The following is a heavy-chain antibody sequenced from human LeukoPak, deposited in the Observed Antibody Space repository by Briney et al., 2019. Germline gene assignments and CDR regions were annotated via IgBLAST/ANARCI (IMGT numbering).Heavy chain of an antibody. CDR2: FDPEDGET. CDR1: GYTLTELS. V-gene: IGHV1-24*01. CDR3: ATPLPGYYYYYYGMDV. Sequence: ASVKVSCKVSGYTLTELSMHWVRQAPGKGLEWMGGFDPEDGETIYAQKFQGRVTMTEDTSTDTAYMELSSLRSEDTAVYYCATPLPGYYYYYYGMDVWGQGTTVTVSS. J-gene: IGHJ6*02. D-gene: IGHD3-10*01.